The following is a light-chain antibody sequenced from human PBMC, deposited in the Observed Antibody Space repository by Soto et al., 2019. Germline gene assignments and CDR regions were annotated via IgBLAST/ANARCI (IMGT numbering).Light chain of an antibody. J-gene: IGLJ3*02. V-gene: IGLV1-44*01. CDR2: TNN. CDR3: ASWDDSRNGPV. CDR1: SSNFGPNT. Sequence: QSVLTQPPSASGTPGQRVSISCSGSSSNFGPNTINWYHHLPGAAPKLVLYTNNHRPLGVPARFSGSKSGTSASLAISGLQYEDEADYYCASWDDSRNGPVFGGGTKLTVL.